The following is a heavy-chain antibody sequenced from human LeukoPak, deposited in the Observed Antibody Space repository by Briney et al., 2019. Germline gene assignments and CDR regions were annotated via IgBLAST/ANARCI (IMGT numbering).Heavy chain of an antibody. CDR1: GFTFSSYG. V-gene: IGHV3-33*01. J-gene: IGHJ4*02. CDR3: ARDRGSAKFVY. D-gene: IGHD3-10*01. Sequence: PGGSLRLSCAASGFTFSSYGMHWVRQAPGKGLEWVAVIWYDGSNKYYADSVKGRFTISRDNSKNTLYLQMNSLRAEDTAVYYCARDRGSAKFVYWGQGTLVTVSS. CDR2: IWYDGSNK.